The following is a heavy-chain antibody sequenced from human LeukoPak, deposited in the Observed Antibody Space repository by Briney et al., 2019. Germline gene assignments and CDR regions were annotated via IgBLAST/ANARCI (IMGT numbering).Heavy chain of an antibody. CDR3: ARDSGFYYYDSSGLKDY. CDR2: IYYSGST. Sequence: PSETLSLTCTVSGGSISSYYWSWIRQPPGKGLEWIGYIYYSGSTNYNPSLKSRVTISVDTSKNQFSLKLGSVTAADTAVYYCARDSGFYYYDSSGLKDYWGQGTLVTVSS. J-gene: IGHJ4*02. V-gene: IGHV4-59*12. D-gene: IGHD3-22*01. CDR1: GGSISSYY.